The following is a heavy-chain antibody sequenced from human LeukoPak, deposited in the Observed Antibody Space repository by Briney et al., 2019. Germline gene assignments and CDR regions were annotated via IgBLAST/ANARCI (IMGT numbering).Heavy chain of an antibody. Sequence: SETLSLTCTVSGGSISSYYWSWIRQPAGKGLEWIGRIYTSGSTNYNPSLKSRVTMSVDTSKNQFSLKLSSVTAADTAVYYCARVSDDSSGYYGYYMDVWGKGTTVTVSS. CDR3: ARVSDDSSGYYGYYMDV. CDR1: GGSISSYY. CDR2: IYTSGST. D-gene: IGHD3-22*01. V-gene: IGHV4-4*07. J-gene: IGHJ6*03.